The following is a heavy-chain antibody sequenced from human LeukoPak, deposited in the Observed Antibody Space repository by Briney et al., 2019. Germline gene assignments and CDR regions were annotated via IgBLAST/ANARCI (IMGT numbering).Heavy chain of an antibody. CDR1: GFTFSNYA. Sequence: GGSLRLSCAASGFTFSNYAMSWVRQAPGKGLEWVSFIYSDNTHYSDSVKGRFTISRDNSKNTLYLQMNSLRAEDTAVYYCARRAGAYSHPYDYWGQGTLVTVSS. D-gene: IGHD4/OR15-4a*01. CDR3: ARRAGAYSHPYDY. CDR2: IYSDNT. V-gene: IGHV3-53*01. J-gene: IGHJ4*02.